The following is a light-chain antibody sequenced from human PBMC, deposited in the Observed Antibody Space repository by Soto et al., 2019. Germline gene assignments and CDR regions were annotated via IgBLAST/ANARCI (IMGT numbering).Light chain of an antibody. CDR1: SGHSSYA. CDR2: LNSDGSH. V-gene: IGLV4-69*01. CDR3: QTWGTGRGV. Sequence: QSVLTQSPSASASLGASVKLTCTLSSGHSSYAIAWHQQQPEKGPRYLMKLNSDGSHSKGDGIPDRFSGSSSGAERYLTISGLQSEDEADYYCQTWGTGRGVFGGGTKLTL. J-gene: IGLJ2*01.